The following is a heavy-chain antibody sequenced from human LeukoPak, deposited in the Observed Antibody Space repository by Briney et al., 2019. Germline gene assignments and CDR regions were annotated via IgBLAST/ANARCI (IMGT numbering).Heavy chain of an antibody. V-gene: IGHV3-23*01. CDR3: AKFLTIYGDYEPLDY. D-gene: IGHD2-21*02. CDR2: ISASGDSA. J-gene: IGHJ4*02. CDR1: GFTFSTYV. Sequence: GGSLRLSCAASGFTFSTYVMCWVRQVPGKGLEWVSTISASGDSAYYAESVKGRFTISRDDSKNTLYLQMNSLRAEDTAIYYCAKFLTIYGDYEPLDYWGQGTLVTVSS.